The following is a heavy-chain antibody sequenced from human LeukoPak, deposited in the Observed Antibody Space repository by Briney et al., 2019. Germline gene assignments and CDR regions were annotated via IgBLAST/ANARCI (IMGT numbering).Heavy chain of an antibody. CDR1: GFTFSNYG. J-gene: IGHJ4*02. D-gene: IGHD6-19*01. CDR2: ISYDGSNQ. Sequence: PGRSLRLSCAASGFTFSNYGIHWVRQAPGKGLEWVAVISYDGSNQYYADSVQGRFTISRDNSKNTLYLQMNSLRAEDTAVYYCAKDGGGIAVAGTIFFDYWGQGTLVTVSS. V-gene: IGHV3-30*18. CDR3: AKDGGGIAVAGTIFFDY.